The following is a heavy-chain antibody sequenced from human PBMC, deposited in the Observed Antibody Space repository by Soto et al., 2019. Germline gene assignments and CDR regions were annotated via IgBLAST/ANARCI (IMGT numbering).Heavy chain of an antibody. D-gene: IGHD3-10*01. J-gene: IGHJ6*04. CDR1: GFTFSNAW. CDR3: TTLGHTYYYGSGRSLDYYYGMDV. CDR2: IKSKTDGGTT. Sequence: EVQLVESGGGLVKPGGSLRLSCAASGFTFSNAWMNWVRQAPGKGLEWVGRIKSKTDGGTTDYAAPVKGRFTISRADSINTLYLQMNSLKTEDTAGYYCTTLGHTYYYGSGRSLDYYYGMDVWGKGTTVTVSS. V-gene: IGHV3-15*07.